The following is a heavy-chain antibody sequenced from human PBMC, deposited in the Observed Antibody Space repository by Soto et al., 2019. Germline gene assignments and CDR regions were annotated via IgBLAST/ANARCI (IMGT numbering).Heavy chain of an antibody. D-gene: IGHD4-4*01. CDR2: VKSKTHGGTT. J-gene: IGHJ4*01. CDR3: TTDSYITVTQVRLED. CDR1: GFTFSNAW. V-gene: IGHV3-15*07. Sequence: GGSLRLSCAASGFTFSNAWINWVRQAPGKGLEWVGRVKSKTHGGTTDFAASVKGRFAISRDDSISMAFMRMNSLKIEDTGVYYCTTDSYITVTQVRLEDWGDGTRVTVAS.